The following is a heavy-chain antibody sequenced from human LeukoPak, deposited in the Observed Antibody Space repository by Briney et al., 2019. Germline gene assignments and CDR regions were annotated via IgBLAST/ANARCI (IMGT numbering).Heavy chain of an antibody. J-gene: IGHJ5*02. CDR1: GYSVSSGYY. CDR2: IYHSGST. D-gene: IGHD3-10*01. Sequence: SETLSLTCTVSGYSVSSGYYWDWIRQPPGKGLEWIGSIYHSGSTYYNPSLKSRITISVDTSKNQFSLKLSSVTAADTAVYYCARANMVRGVGSFFDRNWFDPWGQGTLVTVSS. CDR3: ARANMVRGVGSFFDRNWFDP. V-gene: IGHV4-38-2*02.